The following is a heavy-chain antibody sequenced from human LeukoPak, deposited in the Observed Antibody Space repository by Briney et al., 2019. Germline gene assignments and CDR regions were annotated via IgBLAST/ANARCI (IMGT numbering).Heavy chain of an antibody. CDR1: GFTFSSFG. D-gene: IGHD3-10*01. V-gene: IGHV3-33*01. CDR3: ARGLYGSGSLDAFDI. Sequence: GGSLRLSCAASGFTFSSFGMHWVRQAPGKGLEWVAVIWYDGSNKYYADSVKGRFTISRDNSKNTLYLQMNSLRAENTALYYCARGLYGSGSLDAFDIWGQGTMVTVSS. CDR2: IWYDGSNK. J-gene: IGHJ3*02.